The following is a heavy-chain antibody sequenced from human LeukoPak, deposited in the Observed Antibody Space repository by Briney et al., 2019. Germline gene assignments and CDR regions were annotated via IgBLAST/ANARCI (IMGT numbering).Heavy chain of an antibody. J-gene: IGHJ4*02. D-gene: IGHD3-10*01. V-gene: IGHV4-59*08. CDR3: ARYGITMVRGGKYYFDS. Sequence: SETLSLTCTVSGGSISGYFWSWIRQPPGKGLEWIGYIHYSGTTNYNPSLNSRVTISVDTSKNQFSLRLSSVTAADTAVYYCARYGITMVRGGKYYFDSWGQGTLVTVSS. CDR2: IHYSGTT. CDR1: GGSISGYF.